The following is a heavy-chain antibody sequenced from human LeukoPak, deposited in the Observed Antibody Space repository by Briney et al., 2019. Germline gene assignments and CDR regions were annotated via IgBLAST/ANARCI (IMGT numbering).Heavy chain of an antibody. Sequence: GGSLRLSCAASGFTFSDYYMSWIRQAPGKGLEWVSYISSSGSTIYYADSVKGRFTISSDNAKNSLYLQMNSLRAEDTAVYYCAGSYYYDSSEYWGQGTLVTVSS. CDR1: GFTFSDYY. D-gene: IGHD3-22*01. J-gene: IGHJ4*02. CDR2: ISSSGSTI. CDR3: AGSYYYDSSEY. V-gene: IGHV3-11*01.